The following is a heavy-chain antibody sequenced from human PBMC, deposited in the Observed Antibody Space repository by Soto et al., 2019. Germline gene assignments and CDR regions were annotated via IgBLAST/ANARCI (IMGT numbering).Heavy chain of an antibody. D-gene: IGHD6-13*01. Sequence: QVQLVQSGAEVKKPGSSVKVSCKASGGTFSSYTISWVRQAPGQGLEWMGRIIPILGIANYAQKFQGRVTITANKSTSTAYMELSSLRSEDTAVYYCASDTSGVAAAGIDQYGMDVWGKGTTVTVSS. CDR3: ASDTSGVAAAGIDQYGMDV. CDR1: GGTFSSYT. CDR2: IIPILGIA. J-gene: IGHJ6*04. V-gene: IGHV1-69*02.